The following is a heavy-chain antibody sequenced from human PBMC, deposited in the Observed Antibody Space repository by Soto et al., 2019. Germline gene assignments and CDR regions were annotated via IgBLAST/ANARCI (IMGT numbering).Heavy chain of an antibody. Sequence: LSLTCAVYGGSFSGYYWSWIRQPPGKGLEWIWEINHSGSTNYNPSLKSRVTISVDTSKNQFSLKLSSVTAADTAVYYCARHCSGGSCYYAFDIWGQGTMVTVSS. CDR2: INHSGST. CDR1: GGSFSGYY. V-gene: IGHV4-34*01. J-gene: IGHJ3*02. CDR3: ARHCSGGSCYYAFDI. D-gene: IGHD2-15*01.